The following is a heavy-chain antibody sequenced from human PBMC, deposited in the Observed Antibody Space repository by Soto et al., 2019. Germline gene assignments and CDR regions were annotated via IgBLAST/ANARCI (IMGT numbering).Heavy chain of an antibody. CDR2: INPSGGAT. J-gene: IGHJ3*02. V-gene: IGHV1-46*03. CDR3: TRAPASGVTDAFDI. Sequence: ASVKVSCKASGYTFTSYGITCVRQAPGQGLEWVGVINPSGGATDYAQKFQGRVTMTRDTSTSTVYMDLTSLKSEDTAVFYCTRAPASGVTDAFDIWGQGTMVTVSS. CDR1: GYTFTSYG. D-gene: IGHD3-10*01.